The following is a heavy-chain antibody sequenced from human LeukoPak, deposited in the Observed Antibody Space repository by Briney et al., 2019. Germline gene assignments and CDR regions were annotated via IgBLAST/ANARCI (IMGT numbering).Heavy chain of an antibody. CDR3: ATVYSSSPLRPMDV. CDR1: GFTFNTYV. Sequence: GGSLRLSCAVSGFTFNTYVMSWVRQAPGKGLEWVSAISGSGGGTYYVASVKGRFTISKDNSKNTLYLQMNSLRAEDTAVYYCATVYSSSPLRPMDVWGQGTTVTVSS. D-gene: IGHD2-2*01. V-gene: IGHV3-23*01. CDR2: ISGSGGGT. J-gene: IGHJ6*02.